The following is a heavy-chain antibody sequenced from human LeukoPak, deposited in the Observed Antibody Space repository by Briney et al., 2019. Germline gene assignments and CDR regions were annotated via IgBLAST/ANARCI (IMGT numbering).Heavy chain of an antibody. CDR2: IYYSGST. CDR3: ARDPTSAWKQPSAFDI. CDR1: GGSISSYY. J-gene: IGHJ3*02. Sequence: SETLSLTCTVSGGSISSYYWSWIRQPPGKGLEWIGYIYYSGSTNYNPSLKSRVTISVDTSKNQFPLKLSSVTAADTAVYYCARDPTSAWKQPSAFDIWGQGTMVTVSS. V-gene: IGHV4-59*12. D-gene: IGHD6-13*01.